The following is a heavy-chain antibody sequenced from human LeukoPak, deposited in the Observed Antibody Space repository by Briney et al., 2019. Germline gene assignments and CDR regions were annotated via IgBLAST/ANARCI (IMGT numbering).Heavy chain of an antibody. CDR1: GCSISSGGYS. CDR2: IYHSGST. CDR3: ARVRYCSSTSCYRRDAYFDY. J-gene: IGHJ4*02. V-gene: IGHV4-30-2*01. Sequence: SQTLSLTCAASGCSISSGGYSWSWIRQPPGKGLEWIGYIYHSGSTYYNPSLKSRVTISVDRSKNQFSLKLSSVTAADTAVYYCARVRYCSSTSCYRRDAYFDYWGQGTLVTVSS. D-gene: IGHD2-2*02.